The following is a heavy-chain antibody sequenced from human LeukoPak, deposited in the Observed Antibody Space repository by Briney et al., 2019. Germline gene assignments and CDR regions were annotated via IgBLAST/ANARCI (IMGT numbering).Heavy chain of an antibody. Sequence: SETLSLTCAVYGGSFSGYYWSWIRQPPGKGLEWIGEINHSGSTNYNPSLKSRVTISVDTSKNQFSLKLSSVTAADTAIYYCAKARREPTYYYDSSGYFFFDYWGQGTLVTASS. D-gene: IGHD3-22*01. V-gene: IGHV4-34*01. CDR2: INHSGST. J-gene: IGHJ4*02. CDR3: AKARREPTYYYDSSGYFFFDY. CDR1: GGSFSGYY.